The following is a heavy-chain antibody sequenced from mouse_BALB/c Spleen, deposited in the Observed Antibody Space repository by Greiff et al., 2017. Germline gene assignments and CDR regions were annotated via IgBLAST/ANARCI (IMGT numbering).Heavy chain of an antibody. D-gene: IGHD2-1*01. Sequence: QVQLKESGPGLVAPSQSLSITCTVSGFSLTSYDISWIRQPPGKGLEWLGVIWTGGGTNYNSAFMSRLSISKDNSKSQVFLKMNSLQTDDTAIYYCVRQDYGNYVGYAMDYWGQGTSVTVSS. J-gene: IGHJ4*01. CDR2: IWTGGGT. V-gene: IGHV2-9-2*01. CDR1: GFSLTSYD. CDR3: VRQDYGNYVGYAMDY.